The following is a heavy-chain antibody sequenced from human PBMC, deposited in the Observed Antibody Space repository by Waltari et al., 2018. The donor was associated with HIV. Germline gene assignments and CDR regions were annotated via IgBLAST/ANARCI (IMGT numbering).Heavy chain of an antibody. V-gene: IGHV3-15*05. J-gene: IGHJ4*02. CDR3: AAGTGRSDFDY. CDR2: IKSKSDAGTR. CDR1: GFNFDDAW. Sequence: EVYLVESGGGLVEPGGSLRLSCAASGFNFDDAWMSWVRQAPGKGLEWVGRIKSKSDAGTRHFAAPVKGRFAISRDYSKKIVYLQTSNLKAEDTAVYYCAAGTGRSDFDYWGQGTLVTVSS. D-gene: IGHD1-7*01.